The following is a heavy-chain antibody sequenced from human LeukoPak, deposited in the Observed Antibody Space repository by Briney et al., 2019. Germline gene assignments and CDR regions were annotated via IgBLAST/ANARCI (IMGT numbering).Heavy chain of an antibody. CDR1: GFTFSTSW. V-gene: IGHV3-74*01. CDR2: ISGDGTTT. CDR3: TRVRSSSWYDY. Sequence: PGGSLRLSCATSGFTFSTSWMHWIRQAPGKGLPSVSRISGDGTTTTYADSVKDRFTISRDNAKTTLFLQMNSLRVDDTAVYYCTRVRSSSWYDYWGQGALVTVSS. D-gene: IGHD6-13*01. J-gene: IGHJ4*02.